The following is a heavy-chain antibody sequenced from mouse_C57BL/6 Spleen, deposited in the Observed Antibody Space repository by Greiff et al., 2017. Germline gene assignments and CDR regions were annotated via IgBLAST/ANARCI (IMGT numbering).Heavy chain of an antibody. Sequence: VQLQQSGPELVKPGASVKMSCKASGYTFTDYNMHWVKQSHGKSLEWIGYINPNTGGTSNNQKFKGKATLTVNKSSSTAYMELRSLTSEDSAVYCCAREGYDDALDYWGQGASVTVSS. J-gene: IGHJ4*01. CDR1: GYTFTDYN. CDR2: INPNTGGT. CDR3: AREGYDDALDY. D-gene: IGHD2-12*01. V-gene: IGHV1-22*01.